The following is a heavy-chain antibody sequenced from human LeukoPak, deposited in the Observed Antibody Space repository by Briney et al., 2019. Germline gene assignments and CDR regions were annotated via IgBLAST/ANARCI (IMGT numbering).Heavy chain of an antibody. CDR1: GGSISSSSYY. Sequence: SETLSLTCTVSGGSISSSSYYWGWIRQPPGKGLEWIGSIYYSGSTYYNPSLKSRVTISEDTSKNQFSLKLSSVTAADTAVYYCARDLRYYDSSGTFDYWGQGTLVTVSS. CDR3: ARDLRYYDSSGTFDY. CDR2: IYYSGST. D-gene: IGHD3-22*01. J-gene: IGHJ4*02. V-gene: IGHV4-39*07.